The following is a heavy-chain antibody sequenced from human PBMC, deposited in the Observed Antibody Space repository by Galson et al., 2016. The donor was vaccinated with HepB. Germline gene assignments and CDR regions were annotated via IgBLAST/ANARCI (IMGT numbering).Heavy chain of an antibody. CDR1: GFTFSSYA. CDR2: ISGSGGST. Sequence: SLRLSCAASGFTFSSYAMSWVRQAPGKGLEWVSAISGSGGSTYHADSVKGRFTISRDNSKNTLNLQMDSLRVEDTAAYYCATMDYNANSAYWGQGTLVTVSS. V-gene: IGHV3-23*01. J-gene: IGHJ4*02. D-gene: IGHD4-11*01. CDR3: ATMDYNANSAY.